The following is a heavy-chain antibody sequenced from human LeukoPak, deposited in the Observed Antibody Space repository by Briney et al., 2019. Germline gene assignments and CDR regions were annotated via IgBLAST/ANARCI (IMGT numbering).Heavy chain of an antibody. D-gene: IGHD3-10*01. V-gene: IGHV1-2*04. CDR2: INPNSGGT. J-gene: IGHJ3*02. CDR1: GYTFTGYY. Sequence: ASVKVSCKASGYTFTGYYMHWVRQVPGQGLEWMGWINPNSGGTNYAQKFQGWVTTTRDTSISTAYMELSRLRSDDTAVYYCARDSGGVSNDAFDIWGQGTMVTVSS. CDR3: ARDSGGVSNDAFDI.